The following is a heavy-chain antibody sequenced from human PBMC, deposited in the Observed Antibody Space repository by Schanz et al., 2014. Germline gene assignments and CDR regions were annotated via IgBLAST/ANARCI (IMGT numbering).Heavy chain of an antibody. Sequence: QVQLVDSGAEVMKPGSSVKVSCKASGGTFSSSTLTWVRQAPGQGLEWMGRIIPILDKTNYAQKFQGRVTMTADKSTSTVYMEVSGLRSEDTAVYYCAKVDRTRYYAMDVWGQGTTVTVSS. D-gene: IGHD3-9*01. CDR3: AKVDRTRYYAMDV. CDR2: IIPILDKT. CDR1: GGTFSSST. V-gene: IGHV1-69*08. J-gene: IGHJ6*02.